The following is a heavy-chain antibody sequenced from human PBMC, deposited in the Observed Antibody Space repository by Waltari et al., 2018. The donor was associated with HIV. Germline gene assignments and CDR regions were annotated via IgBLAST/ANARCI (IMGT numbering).Heavy chain of an antibody. CDR2: ISDNGRKK. V-gene: IGHV3-30*03. D-gene: IGHD4-17*01. CDR3: ARDFDGEHNYYNGMDV. CDR1: GFIFSKYG. Sequence: VQLVESGGGVVQPGMSLRLSCAASGFIFSKYGIHWVRQEPGKGLEWVSFISDNGRKKYYTDSVKGRYVVSRDNSRNSLSLQMNSLRNEDTGVYYCARDFDGEHNYYNGMDVWGQGTTVTVSS. J-gene: IGHJ6*02.